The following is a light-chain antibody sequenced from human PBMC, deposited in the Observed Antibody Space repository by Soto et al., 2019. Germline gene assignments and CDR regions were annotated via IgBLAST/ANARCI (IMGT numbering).Light chain of an antibody. J-gene: IGKJ4*01. CDR3: QQYNTWPIT. Sequence: EIVMTQSPATLSVSPGESATLSCRASQSVANNLAWFQQKPGQAPRLLIYDASTRATSIPARFSGSGSGTELTLTISSLQSEDFAVYFCQQYNTWPITFGGGTKVDIK. CDR1: QSVANN. V-gene: IGKV3-15*01. CDR2: DAS.